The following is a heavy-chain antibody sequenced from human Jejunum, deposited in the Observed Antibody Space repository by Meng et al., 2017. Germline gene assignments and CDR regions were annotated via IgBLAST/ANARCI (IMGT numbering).Heavy chain of an antibody. CDR1: GYSFTSYY. D-gene: IGHD5-12*01. CDR3: ARVASLVSDY. CDR2: LNPSGGFT. V-gene: IGHV1-46*01. Sequence: QVQLVQAGAEVKEPGASVGVSCKASGYSFTSYYMHWVRQAPGQGLEYIGILNPSGGFTSCEQKFQGRVTMTSDTSTSTVYLELSSLRSEDTAVYFCARVASLVSDYWGQGTLVTVSS. J-gene: IGHJ4*02.